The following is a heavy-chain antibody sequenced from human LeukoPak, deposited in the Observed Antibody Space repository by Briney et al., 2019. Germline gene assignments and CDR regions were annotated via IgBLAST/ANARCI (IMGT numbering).Heavy chain of an antibody. Sequence: SVKVSCKASGGTFSSNAISWVRQAPGQGLEWMGGIIPIFGTANYAQKFQGRVTITTDESTSTAYMELSSLRSEDTAVYFCAREQRGGVSGSLGGLFASYYTYYYMDVWGRGTTVTVSS. CDR3: AREQRGGVSGSLGGLFASYYTYYYMDV. CDR1: GGTFSSNA. J-gene: IGHJ6*03. V-gene: IGHV1-69*05. D-gene: IGHD3-16*01. CDR2: IIPIFGTA.